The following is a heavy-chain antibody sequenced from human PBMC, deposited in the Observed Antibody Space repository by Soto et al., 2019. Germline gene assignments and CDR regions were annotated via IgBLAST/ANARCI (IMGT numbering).Heavy chain of an antibody. D-gene: IGHD3-10*01. V-gene: IGHV1-2*02. Sequence: GASVEVSCRASGYTFIAHYMHWVRQAPGQGLEWMGWINPNSGGTNFARKFQGRVTMTRDTSISTAYMELSRLRSDDTAVYYCARDGVRGPPAAPTFGDYWGQGTLVTVS. CDR1: GYTFIAHY. CDR3: ARDGVRGPPAAPTFGDY. J-gene: IGHJ4*02. CDR2: INPNSGGT.